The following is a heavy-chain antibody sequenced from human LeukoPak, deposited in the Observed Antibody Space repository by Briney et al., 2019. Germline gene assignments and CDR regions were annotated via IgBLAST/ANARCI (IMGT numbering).Heavy chain of an antibody. D-gene: IGHD4/OR15-4a*01. V-gene: IGHV1-69*05. CDR2: IIPIFGTA. Sequence: ATVKVSCKASGGTFSSYAISWVRQAPGQGLEWMGGIIPIFGTANYAQKFQGRVTITTDESTSTAYMELSSLRSEDTAVYYCARGANSHYFDYWGQGTLVTVSS. CDR3: ARGANSHYFDY. CDR1: GGTFSSYA. J-gene: IGHJ4*02.